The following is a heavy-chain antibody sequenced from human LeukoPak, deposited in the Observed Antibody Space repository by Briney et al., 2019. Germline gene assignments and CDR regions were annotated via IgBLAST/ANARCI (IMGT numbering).Heavy chain of an antibody. D-gene: IGHD2-15*01. Sequence: SQTLPLTCTVSGNSISSGDYYWSWIRQPAGKGLEWIGRIYTSGSTYYNPSLKSRVTISVDTSKNQFFLKLSSVTAADTAVYYCARVKGCSGGSCYSPNWFDPWGQGTLVTVSS. V-gene: IGHV4-61*02. CDR1: GNSISSGDYY. CDR3: ARVKGCSGGSCYSPNWFDP. CDR2: IYTSGST. J-gene: IGHJ5*02.